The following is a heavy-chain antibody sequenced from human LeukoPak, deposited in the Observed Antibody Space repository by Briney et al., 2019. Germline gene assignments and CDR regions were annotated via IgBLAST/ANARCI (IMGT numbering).Heavy chain of an antibody. D-gene: IGHD5-18*01. CDR1: GGSFSGYY. CDR3: ASMSGDRYGYEEDNWFDP. V-gene: IGHV4-34*01. CDR2: INHSGST. J-gene: IGHJ5*02. Sequence: ASETLSHTCAVYGGSFSGYYWSWIRQPPGKGLEWIGEINHSGSTNYNPSLKSRVTISVDTSKNQFSLKLSSVTAADTAVYYCASMSGDRYGYEEDNWFDPWGQGTLVTVSS.